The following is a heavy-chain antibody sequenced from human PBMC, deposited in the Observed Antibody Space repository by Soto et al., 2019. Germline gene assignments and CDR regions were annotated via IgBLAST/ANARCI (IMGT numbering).Heavy chain of an antibody. CDR2: IYTSGST. D-gene: IGHD3-3*01. Sequence: SETLSLTCTVSGGSISSYYWSWIRQPAGKGLEWIGRIYTSGSTNYNPSLKSRVTMSVDTSKNQFSLKLSSVTAADTAVYYCARAPQKHGLRFLEWLREDNYYYYGMDVWGQGTTVTVSS. J-gene: IGHJ6*02. V-gene: IGHV4-4*07. CDR1: GGSISSYY. CDR3: ARAPQKHGLRFLEWLREDNYYYYGMDV.